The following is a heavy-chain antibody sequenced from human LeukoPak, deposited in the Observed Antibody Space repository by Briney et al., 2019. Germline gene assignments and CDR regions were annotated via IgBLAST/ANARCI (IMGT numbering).Heavy chain of an antibody. CDR3: ARDPHKTGV. D-gene: IGHD2-8*01. V-gene: IGHV3-21*01. Sequence: PGGSLRLSCAASGFTFSVYSMNWVRQAPGKGLEWVSSITTSSSDMYYADSVKGRFTISRDNAKNSLYLQMNSLRAEDTAVYYCARDPHKTGVWGQGTLVTVSS. CDR1: GFTFSVYS. J-gene: IGHJ4*02. CDR2: ITTSSSDM.